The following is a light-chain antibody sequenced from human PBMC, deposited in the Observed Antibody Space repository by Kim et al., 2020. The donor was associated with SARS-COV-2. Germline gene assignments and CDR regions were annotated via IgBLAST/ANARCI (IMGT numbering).Light chain of an antibody. Sequence: DIQMTQSPSSVSASVGDRVTITFRASQGISSWLAWYQQKPGKAPKLLIYAASSFQSGLPSRFIGSGSGTDVTLTISSMQPEDFATYYCKQANSFPWTFGHGTKVDIK. CDR1: QGISSW. CDR2: AAS. CDR3: KQANSFPWT. J-gene: IGKJ1*01. V-gene: IGKV1-12*01.